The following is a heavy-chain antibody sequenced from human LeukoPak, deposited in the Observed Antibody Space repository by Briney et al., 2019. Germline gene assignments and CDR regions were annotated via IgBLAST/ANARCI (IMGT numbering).Heavy chain of an antibody. V-gene: IGHV4-59*10. CDR2: IYTSGST. Sequence: SETLSLTCAVYGGSISSYYWSWIRQPAGKGLEWIGRIYTSGSTNYNPSLKSRVTMSVDTSKNQFSLKLSSVTAADTAVYYCAVGYSYGPNDYWGQGTLVTVSS. CDR1: GGSISSYY. J-gene: IGHJ4*02. D-gene: IGHD5-18*01. CDR3: AVGYSYGPNDY.